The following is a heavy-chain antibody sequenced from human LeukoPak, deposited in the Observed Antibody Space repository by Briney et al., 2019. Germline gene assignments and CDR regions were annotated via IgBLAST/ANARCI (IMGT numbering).Heavy chain of an antibody. J-gene: IGHJ4*02. V-gene: IGHV4-59*12. Sequence: KPSETLSLTCTVSGGSISSYYWSWIRQPPGKGLEWIGYIYYSGSTNYNPSLKSRVTISVDTSKNQFSLKLSSVTAADTAVYYCARGTDDTNLALYWGQGTLVTVSS. CDR3: ARGTDDTNLALY. D-gene: IGHD3-22*01. CDR2: IYYSGST. CDR1: GGSISSYY.